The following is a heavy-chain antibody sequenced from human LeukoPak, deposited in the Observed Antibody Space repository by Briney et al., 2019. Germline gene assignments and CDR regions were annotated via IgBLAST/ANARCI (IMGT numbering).Heavy chain of an antibody. D-gene: IGHD2-2*01. CDR2: IIPIFGTA. J-gene: IGHJ6*02. V-gene: IGHV1-69*13. CDR3: ARGVEYCSSTSCYRGGYYYGMDV. CDR1: GGTFSSYA. Sequence: GASVKVSCKASGGTFSSYAISWVRQAPGQGLEWMGGIIPIFGTANYARKFQGRVTITADESTSTAYMELSSLRSEDTAVYYCARGVEYCSSTSCYRGGYYYGMDVWGQGTTVTVSS.